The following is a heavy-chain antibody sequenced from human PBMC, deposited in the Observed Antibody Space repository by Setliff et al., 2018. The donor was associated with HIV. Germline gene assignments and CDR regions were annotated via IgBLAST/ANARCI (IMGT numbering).Heavy chain of an antibody. J-gene: IGHJ5*02. CDR2: IHTSGRT. D-gene: IGHD1-1*01. Sequence: ASETLSFTCAVSSESIVSYYWNWIRQPPGRGLEWIGYIHTSGRTKYNPSLKSRLTILVDTSKKQFSLRLTSVTAADTAVYYCSRAAYDAVDWLDPWGQGTLVTVSS. CDR1: SESIVSYY. CDR3: SRAAYDAVDWLDP. V-gene: IGHV4-4*08.